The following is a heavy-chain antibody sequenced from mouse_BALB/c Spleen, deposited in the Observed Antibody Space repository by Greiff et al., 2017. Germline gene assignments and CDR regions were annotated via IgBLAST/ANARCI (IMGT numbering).Heavy chain of an antibody. D-gene: IGHD1-2*01. CDR1: GYTFTSYW. Sequence: QVQLKQPGAELVKPGASVKLSCKASGYTFTSYWMHWVKQRPGQGLEWIGEINPSNGRTNYNEKFKSKATLTVDKSSSTAYMQLSSLTSEDSAVYYCARATPYAMDYWGQGTSVTVSS. CDR3: ARATPYAMDY. V-gene: IGHV1S81*02. J-gene: IGHJ4*01. CDR2: INPSNGRT.